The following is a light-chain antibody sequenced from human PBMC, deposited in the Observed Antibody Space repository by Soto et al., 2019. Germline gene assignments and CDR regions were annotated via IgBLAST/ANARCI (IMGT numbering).Light chain of an antibody. J-gene: IGKJ3*01. Sequence: DIQMTQSPSSLSASVGDRVTITCRASQGISNYLAWYQQKPGKVPKLLIYAASTLQSGVPSRFSGSGSGTDFTLTISSLQPEDVATYYCQKYNSAPRLTFGPGTKVEIK. V-gene: IGKV1-27*01. CDR3: QKYNSAPRLT. CDR1: QGISNY. CDR2: AAS.